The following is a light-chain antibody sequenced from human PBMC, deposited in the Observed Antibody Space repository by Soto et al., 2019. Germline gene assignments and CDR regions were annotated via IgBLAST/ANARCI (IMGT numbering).Light chain of an antibody. CDR3: QQYNNWPRT. CDR1: QSVSSSY. CDR2: GAS. Sequence: DIVLTQSPGTLSLSPGERAALSCRASQSVSSSYLAGYQQKPGQAPRLLIYGASNRATGIPDRCSGSGYGTDFTLTISRLEPEDFAVYYCQQYNNWPRTFGQGTKVDIK. J-gene: IGKJ1*01. V-gene: IGKV3-20*01.